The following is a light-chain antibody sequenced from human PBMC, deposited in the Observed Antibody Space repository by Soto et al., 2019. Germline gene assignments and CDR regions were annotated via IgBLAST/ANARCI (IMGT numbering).Light chain of an antibody. CDR2: DAA. J-gene: IGKJ3*01. CDR1: QSVPSNY. Sequence: EIVLTQSPGTLSLSPGARATLSCRASQSVPSNYLAWYQQKPGQAPRLLIHDAASRATGIPDRFSGSRSGTDFTLTISRLEPEEFAVYDCQQPQGSPFAFGPGTKVYIK. V-gene: IGKV3-20*01. CDR3: QQPQGSPFA.